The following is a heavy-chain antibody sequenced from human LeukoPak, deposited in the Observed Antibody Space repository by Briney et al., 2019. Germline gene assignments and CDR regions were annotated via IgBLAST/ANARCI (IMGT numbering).Heavy chain of an antibody. V-gene: IGHV4-59*01. D-gene: IGHD3-3*01. CDR3: ARDGSGYYGYFDL. Sequence: SETLSLTCTVSGGSISSYYGSWIRQPPGKGLEWIGYIYYSGSTNYNPSLRSRVTISVDTLKNQFSLKLSSVIAADTAVYYCARDGSGYYGYFDLWGRGTLVTVSS. CDR2: IYYSGST. CDR1: GGSISSYY. J-gene: IGHJ2*01.